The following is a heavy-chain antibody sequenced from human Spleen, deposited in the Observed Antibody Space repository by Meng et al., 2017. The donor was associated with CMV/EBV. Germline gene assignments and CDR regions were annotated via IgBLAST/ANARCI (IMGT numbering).Heavy chain of an antibody. J-gene: IGHJ4*02. CDR2: ISGSGAST. Sequence: LSLTCAASGFTFSSYSMNWVRQAPGKGLEWVSTISGSGASTYYADSVKGRFTISRDNSKNTLYVQMNSLRAEDTAVYYCETYDSSGYYLPSFDYWGQGTLVTVSS. V-gene: IGHV3-23*01. D-gene: IGHD3-22*01. CDR1: GFTFSSYS. CDR3: ETYDSSGYYLPSFDY.